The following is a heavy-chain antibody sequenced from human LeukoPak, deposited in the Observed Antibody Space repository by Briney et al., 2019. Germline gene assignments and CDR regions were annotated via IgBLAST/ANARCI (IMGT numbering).Heavy chain of an antibody. D-gene: IGHD3-10*01. V-gene: IGHV4-34*01. Sequence: SETLSLTCAVYGGSFSGYYWSWIRQPPGKGLEWIGEINHSGSTNYNPSLKSRVTISVDTSKNQFSLKLSSVTAADTAVYYCARGLSRITMVRGARRGLDYWGQGTLVTVSS. CDR2: INHSGST. CDR3: ARGLSRITMVRGARRGLDY. CDR1: GGSFSGYY. J-gene: IGHJ4*02.